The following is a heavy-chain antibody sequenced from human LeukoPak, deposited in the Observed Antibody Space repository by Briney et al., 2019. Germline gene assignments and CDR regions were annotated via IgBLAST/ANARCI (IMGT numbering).Heavy chain of an antibody. CDR3: TYGSGWYFDY. Sequence: PGGSLRLSCTASGFIFGDYAMSWVRQAPGKGLEGVGFIRSKAYGGTTEYAASVKGRFTISRDDSKSIAYLQMYSLKTEDTAVYYCTYGSGWYFDYWGQGTLVTVSS. CDR2: IRSKAYGGTT. J-gene: IGHJ4*02. V-gene: IGHV3-49*04. D-gene: IGHD6-19*01. CDR1: GFIFGDYA.